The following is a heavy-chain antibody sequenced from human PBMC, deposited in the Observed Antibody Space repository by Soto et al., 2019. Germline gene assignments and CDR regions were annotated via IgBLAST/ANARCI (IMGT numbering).Heavy chain of an antibody. D-gene: IGHD3-22*01. V-gene: IGHV3-30-3*01. CDR1: GFTFSSYA. CDR2: ISYDGSNK. CDR3: AIDWRNYDSSGSRGYYYILGWYFDL. Sequence: QVQLVESGGGVVQPGRSLRLSCAASGFTFSSYAMHWVRQAPGKGLEWVAVISYDGSNKYYADSVKGRFTISRDNSKNTLYLQMNSLRAEDTAVYYCAIDWRNYDSSGSRGYYYILGWYFDLWVRGTLVTVSS. J-gene: IGHJ2*01.